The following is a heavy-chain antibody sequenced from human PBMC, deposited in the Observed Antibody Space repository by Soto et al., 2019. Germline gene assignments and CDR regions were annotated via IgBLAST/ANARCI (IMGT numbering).Heavy chain of an antibody. D-gene: IGHD6-13*01. J-gene: IGHJ3*02. CDR3: AKIPNSSIWYLGAFDI. Sequence: EVQLLESGGGLVQPGGSLRLSCAASGFTFSSSAMSWVRQAPGKGLEWVSAISGSGGSTYYADSVKGRFTISRDNSKNTLYLHMNSLRAEDTDVYYCAKIPNSSIWYLGAFDIWGQGTMVTVSS. CDR1: GFTFSSSA. CDR2: ISGSGGST. V-gene: IGHV3-23*01.